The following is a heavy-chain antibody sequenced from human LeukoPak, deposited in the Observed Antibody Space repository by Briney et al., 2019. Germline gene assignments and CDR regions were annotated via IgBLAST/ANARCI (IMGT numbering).Heavy chain of an antibody. CDR3: ARVAYCSSTSCYYWFDP. V-gene: IGHV1-69*13. D-gene: IGHD2-2*01. CDR1: GGTFSSYA. Sequence: SVQVSCKASGGTFSSYAISWVRQAPGQGLEWMGGIIRIFGTANYAQKFQGRVTITADESTSTAYMELSSLRSEDTAVYYCARVAYCSSTSCYYWFDPWGQGTLVTVSS. J-gene: IGHJ5*02. CDR2: IIRIFGTA.